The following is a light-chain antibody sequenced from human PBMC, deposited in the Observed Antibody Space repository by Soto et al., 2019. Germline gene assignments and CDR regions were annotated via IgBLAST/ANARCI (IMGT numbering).Light chain of an antibody. CDR3: CSYAGSSTDVV. CDR1: SSDVGSYNL. Sequence: QSALTQPASVSGSPGQSITISCTGTSSDVGSYNLVSWYQQHPGKAPKLMIYEGSKRPSGVSNRFSGSKSGNTASLPISGLQAEDAADYYCCSYAGSSTDVVFGGGTQLTVL. V-gene: IGLV2-23*01. CDR2: EGS. J-gene: IGLJ2*01.